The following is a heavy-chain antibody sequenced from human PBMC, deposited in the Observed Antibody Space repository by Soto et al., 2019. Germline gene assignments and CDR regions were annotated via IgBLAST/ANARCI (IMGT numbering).Heavy chain of an antibody. V-gene: IGHV4-31*03. D-gene: IGHD6-13*01. CDR3: AARPARHSLAAAGTTGDY. CDR2: IYYSGST. J-gene: IGHJ4*02. Sequence: SETLSLTCTVSGGSISSGGYYWSWIRQHPGKGLEWIGYIYYSGSTYYNPSLKSRVTISVDTSKNQFSLKLSSVTAADTAVYYCAARPARHSLAAAGTTGDYWGQGALVTVSS. CDR1: GGSISSGGYY.